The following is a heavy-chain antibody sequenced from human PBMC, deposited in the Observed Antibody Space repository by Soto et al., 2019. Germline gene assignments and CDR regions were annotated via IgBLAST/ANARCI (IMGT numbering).Heavy chain of an antibody. D-gene: IGHD1-7*01. Sequence: GESLKISCKGSGYSFTSYWIGWVRQMPGKGLEWMGIIYPGGSDTRYSPSFQGQVTISADKSISTAYLQWSSLKASDTAMYYCARMFGGAITGTTNYYYGMDVWSQGTTVTSP. V-gene: IGHV5-51*01. J-gene: IGHJ6*02. CDR3: ARMFGGAITGTTNYYYGMDV. CDR2: IYPGGSDT. CDR1: GYSFTSYW.